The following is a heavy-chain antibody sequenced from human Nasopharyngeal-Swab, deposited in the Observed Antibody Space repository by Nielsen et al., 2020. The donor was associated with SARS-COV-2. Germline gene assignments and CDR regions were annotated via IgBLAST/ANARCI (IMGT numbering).Heavy chain of an antibody. V-gene: IGHV3-7*03. J-gene: IGHJ4*02. CDR2: IKQDGSEK. CDR3: SRAPKRGSSGYQVVY. D-gene: IGHD3-22*01. Sequence: GESLKISCAASGFTFSSYWMSWVRQAPGKGLEWVANIKQDGSEKYHVDSVKGRFTISRDNAKNSLYLQMNSLRAEGTAVYLLSRAPKRGSSGYQVVYWGQGTLVTVSS. CDR1: GFTFSSYW.